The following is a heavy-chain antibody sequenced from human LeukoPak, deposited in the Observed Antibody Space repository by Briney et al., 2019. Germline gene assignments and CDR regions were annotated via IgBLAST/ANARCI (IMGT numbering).Heavy chain of an antibody. CDR3: ARDRYSSSWYSIYYYGMDV. D-gene: IGHD6-13*01. CDR2: ISSNSSYI. CDR1: GFTFSSYS. J-gene: IGHJ6*02. V-gene: IGHV3-21*01. Sequence: GGSLRLSCAASGFTFSSYSMNWVLQAPGKGLAWVSSISSNSSYIYYADSVKGRFTISRDNAKNSLYLQMNSLRAEDTAVYYCARDRYSSSWYSIYYYGMDVWGQGTTVTVSS.